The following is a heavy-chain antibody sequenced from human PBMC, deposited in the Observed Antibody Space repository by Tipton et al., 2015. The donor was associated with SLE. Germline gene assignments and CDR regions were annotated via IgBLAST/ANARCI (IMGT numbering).Heavy chain of an antibody. D-gene: IGHD3-10*01. CDR2: IKEDRSDK. J-gene: IGHJ6*03. V-gene: IGHV3-7*01. CDR1: GGSISSHY. CDR3: ARDAGGLEDYMDV. Sequence: LSLTCTVSGGSISSHYWSWVRQTPGKGLEWVANIKEDRSDKYYLDSVKGRFTISRDNAKNSLWLQMNSLRVEDTAVYYCARDAGGLEDYMDVWGKGTTVTVS.